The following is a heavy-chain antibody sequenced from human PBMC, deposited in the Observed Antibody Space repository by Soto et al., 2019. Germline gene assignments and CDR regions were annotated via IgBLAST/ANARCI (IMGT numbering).Heavy chain of an antibody. J-gene: IGHJ6*02. V-gene: IGHV1-69*13. CDR3: ARAQRIQLWASGMDV. CDR2: IIPVFGTV. Sequence: SVKVSCKASGGTFSSYVISWGRQAPGQGLEWMGGIIPVFGTVNYAQKFQGRVTITADESTTTAYMELRSLRSEDAAVYYCARAQRIQLWASGMDVWGQGTTVTVSS. CDR1: GGTFSSYV. D-gene: IGHD5-18*01.